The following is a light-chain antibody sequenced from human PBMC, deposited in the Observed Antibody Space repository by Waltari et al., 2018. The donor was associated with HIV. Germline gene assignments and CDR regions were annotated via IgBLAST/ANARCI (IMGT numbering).Light chain of an antibody. CDR2: GAS. CDR1: QIISTN. Sequence: TVMTQSPAPLSLSQGERTILSCGASQIISTNLAWYQQKPGQAPRLLLYGASTRATGIPARFSGSGSGTEFTLTISSLQSEDSAIYYCQQYNNWPQTFGQGTKVEIK. V-gene: IGKV3-15*01. J-gene: IGKJ1*01. CDR3: QQYNNWPQT.